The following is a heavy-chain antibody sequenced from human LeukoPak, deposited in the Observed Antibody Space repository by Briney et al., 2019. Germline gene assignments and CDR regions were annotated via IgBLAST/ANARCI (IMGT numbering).Heavy chain of an antibody. CDR3: AREDKGQVYFDY. D-gene: IGHD2-15*01. Sequence: GSLRLSCAASGFTFSSYAMHWVRQAPGKGLEWVAVISYDGSNKYYADSVKGRFTISRDNSKNTLYLQMNSLRAEDTAVYYCAREDKGQVYFDYWGQETLVTVSS. CDR1: GFTFSSYA. CDR2: ISYDGSNK. J-gene: IGHJ4*02. V-gene: IGHV3-30-3*01.